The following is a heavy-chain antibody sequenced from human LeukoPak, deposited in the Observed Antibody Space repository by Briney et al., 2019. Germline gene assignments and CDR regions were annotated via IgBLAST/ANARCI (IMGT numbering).Heavy chain of an antibody. D-gene: IGHD7-27*01. CDR1: GFTFSSYS. J-gene: IGHJ4*02. CDR2: ISNSGSAI. V-gene: IGHV3-48*04. Sequence: PGGSLRLSCAASGFTFSSYSMNWVRQAPGKGLEWVSYISNSGSAIYYADSVKGRFTISRDNAKSSLYLQMNSLRAEDTAVYYCGRGHWGLDYWGQGTLVTVSS. CDR3: GRGHWGLDY.